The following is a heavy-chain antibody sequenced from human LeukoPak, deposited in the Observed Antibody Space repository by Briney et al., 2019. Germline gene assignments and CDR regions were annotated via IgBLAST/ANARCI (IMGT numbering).Heavy chain of an antibody. Sequence: SVNVSCKASGGTFSSYAISWVRQAPGQGLEWMGRIIPIFGTANYAQKFQGRVTITTDESTSTAYMELSSLRSEDTAVYYCAKGDIAAAGYYYYYYMDVWGKGTTVTVSS. CDR3: AKGDIAAAGYYYYYYMDV. V-gene: IGHV1-69*05. D-gene: IGHD6-13*01. CDR2: IIPIFGTA. J-gene: IGHJ6*03. CDR1: GGTFSSYA.